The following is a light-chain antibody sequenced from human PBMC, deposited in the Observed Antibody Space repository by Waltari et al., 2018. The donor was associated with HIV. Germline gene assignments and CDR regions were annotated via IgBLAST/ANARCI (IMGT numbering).Light chain of an antibody. V-gene: IGLV1-47*01. Sequence: QSGLRQPPSTSRPPGQRVVISCSGSNSNVGKNYVPWFQQLPGAAPRLRIYRKDRRQAGVPDRCPAAKSASPASLVISGLRSDDEAEYFCASWDDALSSWLFGGGTKLTVL. CDR2: RKD. CDR1: NSNVGKNY. CDR3: ASWDDALSSWL. J-gene: IGLJ6*01.